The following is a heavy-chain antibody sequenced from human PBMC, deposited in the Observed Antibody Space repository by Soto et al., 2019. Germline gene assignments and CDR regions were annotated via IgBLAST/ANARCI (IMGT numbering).Heavy chain of an antibody. CDR3: ARLHLGYSYGHRRDYYYGMDV. D-gene: IGHD5-18*01. V-gene: IGHV1-8*01. J-gene: IGHJ6*02. CDR1: GYTFTSYD. Sequence: ASVKVSCKASGYTFTSYDINWVRQATGQGLEWMGWMNPNSGNTGYAQKFQGRVTMTRNTSISTAYMELSSLRSEDTAVYYCARLHLGYSYGHRRDYYYGMDVWGQGTTVTVSS. CDR2: MNPNSGNT.